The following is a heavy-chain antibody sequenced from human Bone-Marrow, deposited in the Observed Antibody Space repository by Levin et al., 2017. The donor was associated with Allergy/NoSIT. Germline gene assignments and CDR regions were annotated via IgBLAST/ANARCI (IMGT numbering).Heavy chain of an antibody. J-gene: IGHJ5*02. CDR1: GFNFPHFW. V-gene: IGHV3-74*01. D-gene: IGHD7-27*01. Sequence: GGSLRLSCAASGFNFPHFWMHWVRQVPGKGLMHISVIKPDGTGANYADSVKGRLTISRDNDKNTLFLQMNSLRAEDTALYFCTNGLTGEASWGRGTLVTVSS. CDR2: IKPDGTGA. CDR3: TNGLTGEAS.